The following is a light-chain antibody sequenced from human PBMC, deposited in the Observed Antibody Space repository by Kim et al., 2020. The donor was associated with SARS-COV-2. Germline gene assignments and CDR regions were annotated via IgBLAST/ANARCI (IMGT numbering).Light chain of an antibody. CDR3: HVWDISNNWV. CDR2: RDS. CDR1: NIRSKN. Sequence: SYELTQPLSVSVALGQTARITCGGNNIRSKNVHWYQQKPGQAPVLVIYRDSYRPSGIPERLSGSNSGNTATLTISRAQAGDEADYYCHVWDISNNWVFGGGTQWNV. V-gene: IGLV3-9*01. J-gene: IGLJ3*02.